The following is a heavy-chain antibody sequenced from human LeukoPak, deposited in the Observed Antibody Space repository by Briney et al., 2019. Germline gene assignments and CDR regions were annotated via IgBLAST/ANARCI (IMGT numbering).Heavy chain of an antibody. J-gene: IGHJ4*02. CDR3: ARWALDILTGSSKYYFDY. Sequence: PSETLSLTCAVYGGSFSGYYWSWIRQPPGKGLEWIGEINHSGSTNYNPSLKSRVTISVDTSKNQFSLKLSSVTAADTAVYYCARWALDILTGSSKYYFDYWGQGTLVAVSS. CDR1: GGSFSGYY. CDR2: INHSGST. V-gene: IGHV4-34*01. D-gene: IGHD3-9*01.